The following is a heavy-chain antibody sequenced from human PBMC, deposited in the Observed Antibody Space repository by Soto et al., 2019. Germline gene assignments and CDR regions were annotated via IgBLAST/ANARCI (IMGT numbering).Heavy chain of an antibody. J-gene: IGHJ5*02. Sequence: GGSLRLSCAASGFTFSSYSMNWVRQAPGKGLEWVSSISSSSSYIYYADSVKGRFTISRDNAKNSLYLQMNSLRAEDTAVYYCARDRVPAAIGDWFDPWGQGTLVTVSS. CDR1: GFTFSSYS. CDR3: ARDRVPAAIGDWFDP. V-gene: IGHV3-21*01. CDR2: ISSSSSYI. D-gene: IGHD2-2*02.